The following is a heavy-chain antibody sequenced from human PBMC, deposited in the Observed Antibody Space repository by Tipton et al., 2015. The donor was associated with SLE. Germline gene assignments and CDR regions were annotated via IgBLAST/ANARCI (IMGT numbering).Heavy chain of an antibody. CDR1: GGSISSHY. V-gene: IGHV4-59*08. D-gene: IGHD3-22*01. CDR2: IYYSGST. Sequence: TLSLTCTVSGGSISSHYWSWIRQPPGKGLEWIGYIYYSGSTNYNPSLKSRVTISVDTSKNQFSPKLSSVTAADTAVYYCARSYDSSEDWYFDLWGRGTLVTVSS. J-gene: IGHJ2*01. CDR3: ARSYDSSEDWYFDL.